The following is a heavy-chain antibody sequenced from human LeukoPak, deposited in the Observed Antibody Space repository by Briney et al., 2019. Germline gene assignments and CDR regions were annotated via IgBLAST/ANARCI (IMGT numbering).Heavy chain of an antibody. Sequence: EASLRISCKGSGYSFTSYWISWVRQMPGKGLEWMGRIDPSDSYTNYSPSFQGHVTISADKSISTAYLQWSSLKASDTAMYYCARHHRGYSYGPDGMDVWGQGTTVTVSS. CDR3: ARHHRGYSYGPDGMDV. CDR1: GYSFTSYW. D-gene: IGHD5-18*01. V-gene: IGHV5-10-1*01. J-gene: IGHJ6*02. CDR2: IDPSDSYT.